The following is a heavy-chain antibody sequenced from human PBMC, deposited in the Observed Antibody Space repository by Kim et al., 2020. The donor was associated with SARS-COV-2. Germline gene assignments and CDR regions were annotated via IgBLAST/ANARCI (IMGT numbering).Heavy chain of an antibody. CDR2: IYYSGST. J-gene: IGHJ6*02. CDR1: GGSISSYY. V-gene: IGHV4-59*13. Sequence: SETLSLTCTVSGGSISSYYWSWIRQPPGKGLEWIGYIYYSGSTNYNPSLKSRVTISVDTSKNQFSLKLSSVTAADTAVYYCARDWVGYSSSWHYYYYGMDGWGQGTTVTVSS. D-gene: IGHD6-13*01. CDR3: ARDWVGYSSSWHYYYYGMDG.